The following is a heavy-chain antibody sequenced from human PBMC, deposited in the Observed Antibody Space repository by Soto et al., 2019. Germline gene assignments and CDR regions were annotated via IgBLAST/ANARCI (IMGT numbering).Heavy chain of an antibody. D-gene: IGHD2-15*01. Sequence: EVQLLESGGGLVQPGGSLRLSCAASGFTFSSYAMSWVRQAPGKGLEWVSAISGSGGSTYYADSVKGRFTISRDNSKNTLYLQMNSLRAEDTAVYYCARPGGRTDYYYYGMDVWGQGTTVTVSS. CDR3: ARPGGRTDYYYYGMDV. V-gene: IGHV3-23*01. CDR1: GFTFSSYA. CDR2: ISGSGGST. J-gene: IGHJ6*02.